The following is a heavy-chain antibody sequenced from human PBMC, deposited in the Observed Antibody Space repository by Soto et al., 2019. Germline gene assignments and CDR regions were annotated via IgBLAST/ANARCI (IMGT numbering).Heavy chain of an antibody. CDR3: ARGLFSENFYSGGWYYFDS. CDR1: SAPVSSSTYT. CDR2: IYYSGST. V-gene: IGHV4-39*01. J-gene: IGHJ4*02. D-gene: IGHD1-26*01. Sequence: PSETLSLTCTVSSAPVSSSTYTWGWIRQPPGKGLEWIGSIYYSGSTYYNPSLNSRVTVSVDTSKNQFSLKVTSVTAADTAVYYCARGLFSENFYSGGWYYFDSWGQGTLVTVSS.